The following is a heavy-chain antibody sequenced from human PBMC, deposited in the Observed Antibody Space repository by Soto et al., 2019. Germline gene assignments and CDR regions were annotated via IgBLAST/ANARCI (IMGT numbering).Heavy chain of an antibody. V-gene: IGHV3-30*18. CDR3: AKDVSAFAFDI. Sequence: RGSLRLSCAASGFTFSSYGMHWVRQAPGKGLEWVAVISYDGSNKYYADSVKGRFTISRDNSKNTLYLQMNSLRAEDTAVYYCAKDVSAFAFDIWGQGTMVTVSS. CDR2: ISYDGSNK. CDR1: GFTFSSYG. J-gene: IGHJ3*02.